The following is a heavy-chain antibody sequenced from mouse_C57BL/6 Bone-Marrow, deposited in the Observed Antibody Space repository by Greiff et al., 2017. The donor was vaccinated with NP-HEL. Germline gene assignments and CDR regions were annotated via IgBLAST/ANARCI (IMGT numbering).Heavy chain of an antibody. CDR3: ARSGYYGYYAIDY. D-gene: IGHD1-1*01. Sequence: QVQLKQSGAELVKPGASVKLSCKASGYTFTSYWMHWVKQRPGQGLEWIGMIHPNSGSTNYNEKFKSKATLTVDKSSSTAYMQLSSLTSEDSAVYYCARSGYYGYYAIDYWGQGTSVTVSS. J-gene: IGHJ4*01. CDR1: GYTFTSYW. CDR2: IHPNSGST. V-gene: IGHV1-64*01.